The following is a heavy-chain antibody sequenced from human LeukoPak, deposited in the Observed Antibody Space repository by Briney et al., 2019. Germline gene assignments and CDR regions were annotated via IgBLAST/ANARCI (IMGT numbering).Heavy chain of an antibody. CDR2: IRYDGSNK. Sequence: GSLRLSSAASGFTFSSYGMHWVRQAPGKGLEWVAFIRYDGSNKYYADSVKGRFTISRDNSKNTLYLQMNSLRAEDTAVYYCAKDQGRRKSYCGGDCASYFDYWGQGTLVTVSS. CDR1: GFTFSSYG. D-gene: IGHD2-21*01. J-gene: IGHJ4*02. CDR3: AKDQGRRKSYCGGDCASYFDY. V-gene: IGHV3-30*02.